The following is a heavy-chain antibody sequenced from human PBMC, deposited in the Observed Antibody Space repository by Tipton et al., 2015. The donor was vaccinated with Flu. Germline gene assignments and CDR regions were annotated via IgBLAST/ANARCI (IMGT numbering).Heavy chain of an antibody. CDR1: GDSIGSDYY. V-gene: IGHV4-38-2*02. CDR2: IHKTGST. Sequence: TLSLTCSVSGDSIGSDYYWGWVRQAPGQGLEWIANIHKTGSTYYNPSLKRRVTISVDTSKKQFSLQLRSVTAADTAVYYCARDPSLGMPDYFDYWGQGTLVTASS. J-gene: IGHJ4*02. CDR3: ARDPSLGMPDYFDY. D-gene: IGHD2-2*01.